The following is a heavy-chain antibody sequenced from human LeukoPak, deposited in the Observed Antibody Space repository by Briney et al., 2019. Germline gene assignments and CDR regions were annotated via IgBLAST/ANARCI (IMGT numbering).Heavy chain of an antibody. Sequence: GGSLRLSCAASGFTFSSYWMSWVRQAPGKGLEWVADIKQDGSEKYYADSVKGRFTISRDNSQDTLYLQMNSLRVEDTAMYYCAKGLHSSSWNDAFDIWGQGTVVTVSS. V-gene: IGHV3-7*01. D-gene: IGHD6-13*01. CDR3: AKGLHSSSWNDAFDI. J-gene: IGHJ3*02. CDR2: IKQDGSEK. CDR1: GFTFSSYW.